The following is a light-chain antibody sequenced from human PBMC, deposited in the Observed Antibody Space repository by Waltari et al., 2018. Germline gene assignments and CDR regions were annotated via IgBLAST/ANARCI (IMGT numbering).Light chain of an antibody. J-gene: IGLJ2*01. CDR2: DVS. Sequence: QSALSQPASVSASPGQSITISCTETSSDIGPYNYVSWYQQHPGKAPKLVIYDVSQLTSGVSNRFSSSKSGNTASLTISGLQAEDEADYYCNSYLTSTSSVIFGGGTKLTVL. V-gene: IGLV2-14*03. CDR1: SSDIGPYNY. CDR3: NSYLTSTSSVI.